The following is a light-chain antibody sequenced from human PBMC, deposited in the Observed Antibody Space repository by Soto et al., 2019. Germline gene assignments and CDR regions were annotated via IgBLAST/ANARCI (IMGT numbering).Light chain of an antibody. V-gene: IGKV1-39*01. J-gene: IGKJ1*01. CDR1: QSISSY. Sequence: DIQMTHSPSSLSASVLYIVTITFRSSQSISSYLNWCQQRPGTAPKLLIFAASSLQSGVPSRFSGSGSGTEFTLTISNLQPEDFATYYCQQSYGTPSWTFGQGTKVDIK. CDR2: AAS. CDR3: QQSYGTPSWT.